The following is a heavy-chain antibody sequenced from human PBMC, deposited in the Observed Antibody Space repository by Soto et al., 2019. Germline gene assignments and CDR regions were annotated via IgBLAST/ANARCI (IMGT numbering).Heavy chain of an antibody. V-gene: IGHV2-5*02. CDR1: GFSLSTSGVG. CDR2: IYWDDDK. D-gene: IGHD3-10*01. J-gene: IGHJ4*02. CDR3: ALTGAEQLFDSFDY. Sequence: SGPTLVNPTQTLTLTCTFSGFSLSTSGVGVGWIRQPPGKALEWLALIYWDDDKRYSPSLKSRLTITKDTSKNQVVLTMTNMDPVDTATYYCALTGAEQLFDSFDYWGQGTLVTVSS.